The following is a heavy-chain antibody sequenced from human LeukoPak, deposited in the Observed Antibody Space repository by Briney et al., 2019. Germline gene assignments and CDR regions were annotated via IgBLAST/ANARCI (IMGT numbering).Heavy chain of an antibody. V-gene: IGHV4-59*08. CDR1: GGSISSYY. CDR2: IYYSGST. J-gene: IGHJ4*02. CDR3: ARTYYYGSGSYYNYFDY. Sequence: AETLSLTCTVSGGSISSYYWSWIRQPPGKGLEWIGYIYYSGSTNYNPSLKSRVTISVDTSKNQYSLKLSSVTAADTAVYYCARTYYYGSGSYYNYFDYWGQGTLVTVSS. D-gene: IGHD3-10*01.